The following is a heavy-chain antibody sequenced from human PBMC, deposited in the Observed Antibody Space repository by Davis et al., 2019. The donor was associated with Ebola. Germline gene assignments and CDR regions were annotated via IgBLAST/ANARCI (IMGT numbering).Heavy chain of an antibody. Sequence: ASVKVSCKASGYTFTNYYMHWVRQAPGQGLEWMGMINPNDGRTIYAQKFQGRVTVTRDTSISTAYMELSRLRSDDTAVYYCARLFFGEVGFDYWGQGTLVTVSS. CDR2: INPNDGRT. D-gene: IGHD3-10*01. V-gene: IGHV1-46*01. J-gene: IGHJ4*02. CDR3: ARLFFGEVGFDY. CDR1: GYTFTNYY.